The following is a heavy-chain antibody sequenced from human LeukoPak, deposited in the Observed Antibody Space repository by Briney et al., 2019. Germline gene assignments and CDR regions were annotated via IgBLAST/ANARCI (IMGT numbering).Heavy chain of an antibody. CDR2: FDPEDGET. J-gene: IGHJ4*02. CDR1: GYTLTELS. Sequence: ASVKVSCKVSGYTLTELSMHWVRQAPGKGLEWMGGFDPEDGETIYAQKFQGRVTMTEDTSTDTAYMELSSLRSEDTAVYYCATHQNLYGDYQLFDYWGQGTLVTVSS. D-gene: IGHD4-17*01. CDR3: ATHQNLYGDYQLFDY. V-gene: IGHV1-24*01.